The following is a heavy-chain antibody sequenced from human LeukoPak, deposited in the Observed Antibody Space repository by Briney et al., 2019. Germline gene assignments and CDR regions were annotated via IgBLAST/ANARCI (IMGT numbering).Heavy chain of an antibody. Sequence: PGGSLRLSCAASGFSFSDYAMHWVRQASGKGLEWVAHVRTKTDSYATTYSASVQGRFTISRDDSKNTAYLQMNSLKSEDTAVYYCTARGDKYGLHYWGQGTLVTVPS. D-gene: IGHD5-18*01. J-gene: IGHJ4*02. CDR1: GFSFSDYA. CDR3: TARGDKYGLHY. CDR2: VRTKTDSYAT. V-gene: IGHV3-73*01.